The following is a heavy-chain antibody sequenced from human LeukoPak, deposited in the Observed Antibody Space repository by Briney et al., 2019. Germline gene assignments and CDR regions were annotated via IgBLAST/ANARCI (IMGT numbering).Heavy chain of an antibody. D-gene: IGHD1-7*01. V-gene: IGHV4-59*01. CDR3: ARTSIPGTLYFAY. Sequence: SETLSLTCTVSGGSISSYYWSWIRQPPGKGLEWIGYIHYSGSTNYNPSLKSRVTMSVDTSKNPFSLKLSSVTAADTAVYYCARTSIPGTLYFAYWARETLVPVSS. J-gene: IGHJ4*02. CDR1: GGSISSYY. CDR2: IHYSGST.